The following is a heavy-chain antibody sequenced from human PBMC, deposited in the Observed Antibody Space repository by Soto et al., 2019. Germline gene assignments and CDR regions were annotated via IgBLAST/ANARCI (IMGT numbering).Heavy chain of an antibody. CDR1: GFTFSSYA. CDR2: ISGSGGST. V-gene: IGHV3-23*01. J-gene: IGHJ4*02. CDR3: AKLLDVDTAMEAYYFDY. D-gene: IGHD5-18*01. Sequence: GGSLRLSCAASGFTFSSYAMSWVRQAPGKGLEWVSAISGSGGSTYYADSVKGRFTISRDNSKNTLYLQMNSLRAEDTAVYYCAKLLDVDTAMEAYYFDYWGQGTLVTVSS.